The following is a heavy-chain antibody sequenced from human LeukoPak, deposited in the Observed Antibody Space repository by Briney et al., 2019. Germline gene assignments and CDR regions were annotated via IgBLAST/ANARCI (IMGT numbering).Heavy chain of an antibody. J-gene: IGHJ4*02. CDR1: GGSISSYY. Sequence: SETLSLTCTVSGGSISSYYWSWIRQPPGKALEWIGYIYYSGSTNYNPSLKSRVTISVDTSKNQFSLKLSSVTAADTAVYYCARHKSVAVAGTFDYWGQGTLVTVSS. V-gene: IGHV4-59*08. CDR2: IYYSGST. D-gene: IGHD6-19*01. CDR3: ARHKSVAVAGTFDY.